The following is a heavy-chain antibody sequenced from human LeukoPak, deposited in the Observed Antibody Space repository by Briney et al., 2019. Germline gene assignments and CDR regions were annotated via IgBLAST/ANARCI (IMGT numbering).Heavy chain of an antibody. Sequence: ASVKVSCKASGYTFTGYYIHWLRQAPGQGLQWMGWINTNTGGTNYAQKFQGRVTMTRDTSISTAYMELSRLRSDDTAVYYCARDQELSGGLSWFDPWGQGTLVTVSS. V-gene: IGHV1-2*02. CDR2: INTNTGGT. CDR3: ARDQELSGGLSWFDP. CDR1: GYTFTGYY. D-gene: IGHD1-7*01. J-gene: IGHJ5*02.